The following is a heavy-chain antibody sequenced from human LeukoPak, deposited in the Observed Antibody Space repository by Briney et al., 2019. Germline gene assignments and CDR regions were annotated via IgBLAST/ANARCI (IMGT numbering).Heavy chain of an antibody. J-gene: IGHJ6*04. CDR2: INPNSGGT. D-gene: IGHD3-10*01. V-gene: IGHV1-2*02. CDR1: GYTFTGYY. CDR3: ARDSVLLWFGELSHIMDV. Sequence: GASVKVSCKASGYTFTGYYMHWVRQAPGQGLEWMGWINPNSGGTNYAQKFQGRVTMTRDTSISTAYMELSRLRSDDTAVYYCARDSVLLWFGELSHIMDVWGKGTTVTVSS.